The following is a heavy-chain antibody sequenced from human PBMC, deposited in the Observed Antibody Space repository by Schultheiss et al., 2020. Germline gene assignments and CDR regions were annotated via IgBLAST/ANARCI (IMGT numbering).Heavy chain of an antibody. D-gene: IGHD1-1*01. J-gene: IGHJ6*02. CDR2: IYYSGST. V-gene: IGHV4-39*07. CDR1: GGSISSSSYY. CDR3: ARDPSGYYGMDV. Sequence: SETLSLTCTVSGGSISSSSYYWGWIRQPPGKGLEWIGYIYYSGSTYYNPSLKSRVTISVDTSKNQFSLKLSSVTAADTAVYYCARDPSGYYGMDVWGQGTTVTVSS.